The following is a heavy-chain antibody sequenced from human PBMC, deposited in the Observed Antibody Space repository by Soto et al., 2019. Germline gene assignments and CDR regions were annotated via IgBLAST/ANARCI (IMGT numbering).Heavy chain of an antibody. Sequence: SVKVSCKAPGGTFSSYAISWVRQAPGQGLEWMGGIIPIFGTANYAQKFQGRVTITADKSTSTAYMELSSLRSEDTAVYYCAIDRYRPYDSNFDDSGQGTLASIPS. D-gene: IGHD5-12*01. CDR3: AIDRYRPYDSNFDD. V-gene: IGHV1-69*06. J-gene: IGHJ4*02. CDR1: GGTFSSYA. CDR2: IIPIFGTA.